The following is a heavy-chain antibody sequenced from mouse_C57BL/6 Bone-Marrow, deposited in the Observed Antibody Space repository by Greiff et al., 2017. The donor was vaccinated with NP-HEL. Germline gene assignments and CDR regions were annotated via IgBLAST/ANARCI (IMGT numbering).Heavy chain of an antibody. J-gene: IGHJ4*01. Sequence: DVKLVESEGGLVQPGSSMKLSCTASGFTFSDYYMAWVRQVPEKGLEWVANINYDGSSTYYLDSLKSRFIISRDNAKNILYLQMSSLKSEDTATYYCAREESSRRAMDYWGQGTSVTVSS. CDR2: INYDGSST. D-gene: IGHD1-1*01. CDR3: AREESSRRAMDY. V-gene: IGHV5-16*01. CDR1: GFTFSDYY.